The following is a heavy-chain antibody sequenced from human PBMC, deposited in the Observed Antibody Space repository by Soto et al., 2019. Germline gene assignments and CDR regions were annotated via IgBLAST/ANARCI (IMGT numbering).Heavy chain of an antibody. V-gene: IGHV3-66*04. Sequence: EVQLVESGGGLVQSGGSLRLSCAASGFTVSSSYMGWVRQAPGKGLEWVSSIYSGGNTYYADSVRGRFTISTDNSKDTLYHQMNSFRVGDTAMYYCARHVGFYWYFDLWGRGTLVTVSS. J-gene: IGHJ2*01. CDR3: ARHVGFYWYFDL. CDR1: GFTVSSSY. D-gene: IGHD1-26*01. CDR2: IYSGGNT.